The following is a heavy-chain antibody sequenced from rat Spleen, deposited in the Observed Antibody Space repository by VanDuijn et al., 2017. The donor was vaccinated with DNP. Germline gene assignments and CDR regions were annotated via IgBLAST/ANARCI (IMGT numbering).Heavy chain of an antibody. V-gene: IGHV5-31*01. CDR1: GFTFSYYW. Sequence: EVQLVESGGDLVQPGRSLKLSCVASGFTFSYYWMAWVRQVPGKGLEWIASITGGSRITSYPDSVKGRFTISRDNAKSTLYLQMDSLRSEDTATYYCATSPGPNWFAYWGQGTLVTVSS. CDR3: ATSPGPNWFAY. J-gene: IGHJ3*01. D-gene: IGHD1-4*01. CDR2: ITGGSRIT.